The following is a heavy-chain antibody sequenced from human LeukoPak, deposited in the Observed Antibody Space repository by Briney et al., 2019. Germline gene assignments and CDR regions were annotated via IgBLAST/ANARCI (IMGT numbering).Heavy chain of an antibody. V-gene: IGHV4-39*07. CDR3: ARDSSVSRDAAFDI. J-gene: IGHJ3*02. CDR1: GGSISSGGDY. CDR2: IYYSGST. Sequence: SETLSLTCTVSGGSISSGGDYWGWIRQPPGKGLEWIGSIYYSGSTYYSPSLKSRVTISVDTSKSQFSLKLTSVTAADTAVYYCARDSSVSRDAAFDIWGQGTMVTVSS. D-gene: IGHD3-3*01.